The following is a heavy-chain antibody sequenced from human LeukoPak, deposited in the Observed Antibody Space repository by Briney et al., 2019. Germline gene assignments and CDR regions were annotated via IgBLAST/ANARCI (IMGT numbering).Heavy chain of an antibody. V-gene: IGHV3-21*01. CDR1: GFTFSSYS. CDR3: ARDRGLGLPNWFTS. J-gene: IGHJ5*01. D-gene: IGHD2-15*01. CDR2: IDLNGNHI. Sequence: PRGSLRLSCAASGFTFSSYSMNWVRQAPGKGLEWVSSIDLNGNHINYADSVKDRFTISRDNAKNSLFLQMDSLRVEDTAVYYCARDRGLGLPNWFTSWGQGTLVTVSS.